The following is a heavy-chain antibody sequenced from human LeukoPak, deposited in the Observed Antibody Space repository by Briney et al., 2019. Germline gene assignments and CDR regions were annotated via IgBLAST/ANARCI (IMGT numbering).Heavy chain of an antibody. CDR1: GFTFSSYG. D-gene: IGHD5-12*01. CDR3: AKEGPYSGYDFDAFDI. CDR2: ISYDGSNK. J-gene: IGHJ3*02. V-gene: IGHV3-30*18. Sequence: GRSLGLSCAASGFTFSSYGMHWVRQAPGKGLEWVAVISYDGSNKYYADSVKGRFTISRDNSKNTLYLQMNSLRAEDTAVYYCAKEGPYSGYDFDAFDIWGQGTTVTVSS.